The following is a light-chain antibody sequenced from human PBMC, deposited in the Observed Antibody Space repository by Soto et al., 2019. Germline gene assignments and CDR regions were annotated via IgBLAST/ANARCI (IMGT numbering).Light chain of an antibody. CDR1: QDIGND. CDR2: AAS. Sequence: IQMTQSPSSLSASVRDRVTITCRASQDIGNDLGWYQRKPGKAPNLLIYAASSLRSGVPSRFSGSGSGTHFTLTINSLQAEDSATYFCLQDYTYPWTFGQGTKVEIK. V-gene: IGKV1-6*02. CDR3: LQDYTYPWT. J-gene: IGKJ1*01.